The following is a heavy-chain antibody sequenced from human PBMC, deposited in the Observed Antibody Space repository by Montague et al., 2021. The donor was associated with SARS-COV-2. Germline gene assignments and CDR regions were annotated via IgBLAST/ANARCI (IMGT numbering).Heavy chain of an antibody. J-gene: IGHJ4*02. V-gene: IGHV4-39*01. Sequence: IYYSGSTYYNPSLKSRVSISVDTSKNQFSLKLNSVTAADTAVYYCARHPLRMITFGRVKGFDEGGQVTLVNVDS. D-gene: IGHD3-16*01. CDR3: ARHPLRMITFGRVKGFDE. CDR2: IYYSGST.